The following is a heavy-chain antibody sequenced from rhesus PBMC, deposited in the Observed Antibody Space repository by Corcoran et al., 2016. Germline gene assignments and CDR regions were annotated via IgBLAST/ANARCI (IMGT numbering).Heavy chain of an antibody. V-gene: IGHV4-169*01. J-gene: IGHJ1*01. CDR1: GGSISSSY. D-gene: IGHD4-29*01. CDR2: IYGGGSRT. CDR3: ARGPFGSSSRHEYFEF. Sequence: QLQLQESGPGLVKPSETLSVTCAVSGGSISSSYWSWIRQDPGKGPAGIGYIYGGGSRTNYNPSLKSRVIVSIDTSKNQFSLKLSSVTAADTAVYYCARGPFGSSSRHEYFEFWGQGALVTVSS.